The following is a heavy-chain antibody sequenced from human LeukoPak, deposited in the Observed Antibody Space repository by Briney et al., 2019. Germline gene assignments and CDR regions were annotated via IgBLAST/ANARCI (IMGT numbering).Heavy chain of an antibody. J-gene: IGHJ4*02. V-gene: IGHV4-34*01. CDR1: GGSFSGYY. Sequence: SETLSLTCAVYGGSFSGYYWSWIRQPPGKGLEWIGEINHSGSTNYNPSLKSRVTISVDTSKNQFSLKLSSVTAADTAVYYCAIVKVRGVYVKFFDYWGQGSLVTVSS. D-gene: IGHD5/OR15-5a*01. CDR2: INHSGST. CDR3: AIVKVRGVYVKFFDY.